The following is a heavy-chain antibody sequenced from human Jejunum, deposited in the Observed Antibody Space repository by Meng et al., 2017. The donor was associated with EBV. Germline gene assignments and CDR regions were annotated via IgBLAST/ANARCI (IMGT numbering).Heavy chain of an antibody. CDR3: AHIEGGGNSGFLDY. Sequence: QITVKESSPTLVKPTQTLTLTCTFSGFLLSTSGVGVGWIRQPPGKALEWLAVIYWGDDKRYSPSLKSRLTITKDTSKNQVVLTMTNMDPVDTATYYCAHIEGGGNSGFLDYWGQGTLVTVSS. J-gene: IGHJ4*02. CDR1: GFLLSTSGVG. CDR2: IYWGDDK. D-gene: IGHD4-23*01. V-gene: IGHV2-5*02.